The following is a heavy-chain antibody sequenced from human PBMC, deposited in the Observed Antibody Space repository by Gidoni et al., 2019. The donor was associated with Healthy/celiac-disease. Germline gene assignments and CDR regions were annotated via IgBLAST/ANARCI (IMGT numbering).Heavy chain of an antibody. J-gene: IGHJ4*02. CDR1: GFTFSNAW. Sequence: EVQLVESGGGLVKPGGSLRLSCAASGFTFSNAWMSWVRQAPGKGLEWVGRIKSKTDGGTTDYAAPVKGRFTILRDDSKNTLYLQMNSLKTEDTAVYYCTTDRCSTSCRFDYWGQGTLVTVSS. CDR3: TTDRCSTSCRFDY. D-gene: IGHD2-2*01. V-gene: IGHV3-15*01. CDR2: IKSKTDGGTT.